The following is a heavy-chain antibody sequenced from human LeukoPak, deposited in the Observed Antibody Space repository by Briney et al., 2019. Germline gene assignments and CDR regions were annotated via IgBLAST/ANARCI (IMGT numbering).Heavy chain of an antibody. Sequence: TGGSLRLSCAASGFTVSSNYMSWVRQAPGKGLEWVSVIYSGGSTYYADSVKGRFTISRDNSKNTLYLQMNSLRAEDTAVYYCARVYVSKEGWFDPWGQGTLVTVSS. D-gene: IGHD3-22*01. J-gene: IGHJ5*02. CDR1: GFTVSSNY. CDR3: ARVYVSKEGWFDP. CDR2: IYSGGST. V-gene: IGHV3-53*01.